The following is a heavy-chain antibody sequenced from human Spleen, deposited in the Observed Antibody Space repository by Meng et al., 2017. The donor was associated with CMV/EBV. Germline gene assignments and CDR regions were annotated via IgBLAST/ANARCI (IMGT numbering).Heavy chain of an antibody. CDR3: VRDDSSGHYYFDH. D-gene: IGHD3-22*01. CDR2: THWNGGSV. V-gene: IGHV3-20*04. CDR1: GFTFDDYV. Sequence: GESLKISCAASGFTFDDYVMAWVRQRPGKGLEWVSGTHWNGGSVGYADSVKGRFTISRDNAKNSLDLQMNSLRAEDTAVYYCVRDDSSGHYYFDHWGRGTLVTVSS. J-gene: IGHJ4*02.